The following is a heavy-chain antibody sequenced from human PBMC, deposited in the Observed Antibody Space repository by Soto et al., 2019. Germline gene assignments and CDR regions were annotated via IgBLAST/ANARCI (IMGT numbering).Heavy chain of an antibody. CDR1: SSSSGSY. D-gene: IGHD2-2*02. CDR2: FHYSRST. CDR3: ARTYTDAFDI. J-gene: IGHJ3*02. Sequence: SSSSGSYWSWIRQPPGKGLEWIGYFHYSRSTNYNPSLKSRVTISVDTSKNQFSLNLSSVTAADTAAYYCARTYTDAFDIWGQGTMVT. V-gene: IGHV4-59*01.